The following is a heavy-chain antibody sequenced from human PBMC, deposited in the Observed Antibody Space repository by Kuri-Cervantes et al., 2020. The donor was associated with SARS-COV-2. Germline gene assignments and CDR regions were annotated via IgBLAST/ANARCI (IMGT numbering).Heavy chain of an antibody. V-gene: IGHV3-30-3*01. CDR3: AKEAVRGDGFFDY. CDR2: ISYDGSNK. Sequence: GGSLRLSCAASRFSFSSYTLHWVRQAPGKGLECVAVISYDGSNKYYADSVEGRFTISRDNSKNTLYLQMNSLRAEDTAVYYCAKEAVRGDGFFDYWGQGTLVTVSS. J-gene: IGHJ4*02. D-gene: IGHD5-24*01. CDR1: RFSFSSYT.